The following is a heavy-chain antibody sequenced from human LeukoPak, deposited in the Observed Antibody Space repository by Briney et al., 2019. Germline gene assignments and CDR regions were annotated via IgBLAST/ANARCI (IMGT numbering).Heavy chain of an antibody. D-gene: IGHD3-9*01. CDR3: ARVRSAGGYSDWLGFDY. CDR2: IYHSGST. V-gene: IGHV4-4*02. CDR1: GGSISSSNW. J-gene: IGHJ4*02. Sequence: PSGTLSLTCAVSGGSISSSNWWSWVRQPPGKGLEWIGEIYHSGSTNYNPSLKSRVTISVDKSKNQFSLKLSSVTAADTAVYYCARVRSAGGYSDWLGFDYWGQGTLVTVSS.